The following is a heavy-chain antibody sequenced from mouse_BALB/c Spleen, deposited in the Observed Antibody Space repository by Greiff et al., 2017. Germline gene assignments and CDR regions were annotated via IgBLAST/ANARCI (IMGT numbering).Heavy chain of an antibody. Sequence: DVQLVESGGGLVQPGGSRKLSCAASGFTFSSFGMHWVRQAPEKGLEWVAYISSGSSTIYYADTVKGRFTISRDNPKNTLFLQMTSLRSEDTAMYYCARSLLYSFDYWGQGTTLTVSS. J-gene: IGHJ2*01. CDR3: ARSLLYSFDY. CDR2: ISSGSSTI. D-gene: IGHD1-1*01. V-gene: IGHV5-17*02. CDR1: GFTFSSFG.